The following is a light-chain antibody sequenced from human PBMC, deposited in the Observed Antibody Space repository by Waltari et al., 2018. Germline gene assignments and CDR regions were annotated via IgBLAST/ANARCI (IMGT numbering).Light chain of an antibody. CDR3: SSRTSSITWV. J-gene: IGLJ3*02. Sequence: QSALTQPASVSGSPGQSITISCTGTSSDVGAYDYVSWYQQHPGKAPKVVIYDVTKRPSGVSNRFSGSKSCSTASLTISGLQAEDEADYYCSSRTSSITWVFGGGTKLTVL. CDR2: DVT. V-gene: IGLV2-14*03. CDR1: SSDVGAYDY.